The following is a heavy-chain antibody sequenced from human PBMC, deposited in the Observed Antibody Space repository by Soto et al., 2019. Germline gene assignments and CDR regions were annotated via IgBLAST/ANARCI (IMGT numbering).Heavy chain of an antibody. J-gene: IGHJ4*02. V-gene: IGHV1-18*01. CDR1: GYSFTNYV. CDR2: VNTYKGNT. Sequence: QVQLVQSGAEVKKPGASVKVSCKASGYSFTNYVFTWVRQTPGQGLEWRGWVNTYKGNTNYAQKFQGRVTMTTDTSTSTAYMELRGLRSDDTDLYYCARERGNYMYFDYWGQGTLVTVSS. CDR3: ARERGNYMYFDY. D-gene: IGHD1-7*01.